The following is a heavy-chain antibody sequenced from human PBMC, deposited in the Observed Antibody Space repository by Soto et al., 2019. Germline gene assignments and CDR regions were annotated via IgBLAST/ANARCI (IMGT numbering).Heavy chain of an antibody. V-gene: IGHV3-30*18. CDR3: AKGSQLLEWGNYYGMDV. Sequence: QVQLVESGGGVVQPGRSLRLSCAASGFTFSSYGMHWVRQAPGKGLGWVAVISYDGSNKYYADSVKGRFTISRDNSKNTLYLQMNSLRAEDTAVYYCAKGSQLLEWGNYYGMDVWGQGTTVTVSS. D-gene: IGHD3-3*01. CDR1: GFTFSSYG. CDR2: ISYDGSNK. J-gene: IGHJ6*02.